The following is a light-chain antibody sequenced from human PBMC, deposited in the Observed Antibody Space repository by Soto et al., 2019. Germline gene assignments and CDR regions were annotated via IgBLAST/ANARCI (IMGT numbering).Light chain of an antibody. V-gene: IGLV1-47*01. CDR3: AAWYDTVRSDV. CDR2: RND. J-gene: IGLJ1*01. Sequence: QSVLTQPSSVSGTPGQGVTISCSGSISNIGNNYVYWFQQLPGTAPKVLSNRNDQRPSGVPDRFSGSKSGTSASLAISGLRSEDEADYYCAAWYDTVRSDVFGPGNKLTVL. CDR1: ISNIGNNY.